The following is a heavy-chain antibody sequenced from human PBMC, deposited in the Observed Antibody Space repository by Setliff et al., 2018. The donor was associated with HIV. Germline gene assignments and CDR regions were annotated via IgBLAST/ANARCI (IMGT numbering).Heavy chain of an antibody. V-gene: IGHV3-7*01. CDR2: INQDGGQK. Sequence: GGSLRLSCADSGFTFSRYWMSWVRQAPGKGMEWVASINQDGGQKYYVDSVKGRFTISRNNAKNSLYLQMNSLRAEDTAVYYCARGGLDSVFQSFDYWGQGTLVTVSS. CDR1: GFTFSRYW. J-gene: IGHJ4*02. D-gene: IGHD2-21*01. CDR3: ARGGLDSVFQSFDY.